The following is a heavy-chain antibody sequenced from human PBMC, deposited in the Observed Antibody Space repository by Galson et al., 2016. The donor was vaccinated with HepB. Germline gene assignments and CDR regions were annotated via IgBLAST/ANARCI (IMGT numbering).Heavy chain of an antibody. CDR1: GASISSNYF. D-gene: IGHD1-26*01. CDR2: VYYDGRT. V-gene: IGHV4-39*01. CDR3: ARSSGSINGFFDY. J-gene: IGHJ4*02. Sequence: SETLSLTCSVSGASISSNYFWAWIRQPPGEGLQWMGIVYYDGRTYYNPSLESRVTMSADTSKNQFSLALITMSATDTAVYYCARSSGSINGFFDYWGQGALVTASA.